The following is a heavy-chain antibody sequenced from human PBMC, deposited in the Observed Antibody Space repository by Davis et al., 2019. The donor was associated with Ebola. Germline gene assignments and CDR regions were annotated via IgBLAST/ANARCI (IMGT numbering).Heavy chain of an antibody. V-gene: IGHV5-51*01. CDR2: IYSGDSDT. J-gene: IGHJ4*02. CDR3: VGQESLYGAIDS. Sequence: GESLKISCKGSGYSFTSNWIAWVRQMPGKGPEWMGIIYSGDSDTRYSPSFEGQVTISVDRSISTAHLQWSSLKASDTAIYYCVGQESLYGAIDSWGQGTLVTVSS. CDR1: GYSFTSNW. D-gene: IGHD4/OR15-4a*01.